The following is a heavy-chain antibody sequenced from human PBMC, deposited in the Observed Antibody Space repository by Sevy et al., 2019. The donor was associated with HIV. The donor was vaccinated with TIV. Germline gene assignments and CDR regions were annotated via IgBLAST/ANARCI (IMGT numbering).Heavy chain of an antibody. D-gene: IGHD2-21*02. J-gene: IGHJ4*02. V-gene: IGHV1-18*01. CDR3: ARDLGGYGGNSIDY. CDR1: GYVFASYG. CDR2: ISPFSGDT. Sequence: ASVKVSCKAFGYVFASYGISWVRQAPGQGLEWMGWISPFSGDTKYAQKFQGRVTMTTDTSTSTAYMELRSLRSDDTAVYYCARDLGGYGGNSIDYWGQGTLVTVSS.